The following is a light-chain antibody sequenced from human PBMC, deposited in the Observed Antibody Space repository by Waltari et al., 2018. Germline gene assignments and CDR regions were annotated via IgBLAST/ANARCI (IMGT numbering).Light chain of an antibody. J-gene: IGKJ4*01. Sequence: TVLTQSPATLSLSPGERATLSCRASQSVSSYLAWYQQKPGQAPRLPIYDASNRATGIPARFSGSGSGTDFTLTISSLEPEDFAVYYCQQRSNWPPTFGGGTKVESK. CDR1: QSVSSY. CDR2: DAS. CDR3: QQRSNWPPT. V-gene: IGKV3-11*01.